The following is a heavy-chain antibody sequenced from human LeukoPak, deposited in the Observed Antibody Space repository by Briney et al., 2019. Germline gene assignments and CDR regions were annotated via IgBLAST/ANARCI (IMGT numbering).Heavy chain of an antibody. CDR3: ARNGDRVFDY. CDR1: GGSISSNW. J-gene: IGHJ4*02. V-gene: IGHV4-4*02. CDR2: INHSGSGT. D-gene: IGHD3-10*01. Sequence: SETLSLTCAVPGGSISSNWWSWVRQPPGENLEWIGEINHSGSGTNYNPSLRNRVTISVDKSKTQFSLKLRSVTAADTAVYYCARNGDRVFDYWGQGTLVTVSS.